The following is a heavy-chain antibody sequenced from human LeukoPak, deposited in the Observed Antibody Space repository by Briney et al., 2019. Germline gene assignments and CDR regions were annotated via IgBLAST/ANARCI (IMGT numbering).Heavy chain of an antibody. Sequence: PSETLSLTCTVSGGSVSSSYWSWIRQPPGKGLEWIGYIYYSGSTNYNPSLKSRVTISVDTSKNQFSLKLSSVTAADTAVYYCAGFGCGGDCYSAFDSWGQGTLVTVSS. CDR3: AGFGCGGDCYSAFDS. CDR2: IYYSGST. D-gene: IGHD2-21*02. J-gene: IGHJ4*02. V-gene: IGHV4-59*02. CDR1: GGSVSSSY.